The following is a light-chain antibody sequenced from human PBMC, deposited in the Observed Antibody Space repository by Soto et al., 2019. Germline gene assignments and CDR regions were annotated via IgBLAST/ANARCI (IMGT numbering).Light chain of an antibody. Sequence: QSVLPQPPSVSGAPGQRVTISCTGSGSNIGAGYDVHWYQQLPGTAPKLLIYGNNNRASGVPDRFSASKSGTSASLTISGLQAEDEADYYCCAFAYSRVVFGGGTKLTVL. CDR3: CAFAYSRVV. CDR2: GNN. CDR1: GSNIGAGYD. J-gene: IGLJ3*02. V-gene: IGLV1-40*01.